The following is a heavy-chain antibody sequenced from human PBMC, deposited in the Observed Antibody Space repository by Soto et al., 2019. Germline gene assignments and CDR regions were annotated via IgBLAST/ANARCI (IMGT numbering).Heavy chain of an antibody. CDR1: GFTLSAYW. CDR2: INRDGSKK. D-gene: IGHD6-13*01. V-gene: IGHV3-7*05. CDR3: ARYVSRGVSRLYPYAFNL. J-gene: IGHJ3*01. Sequence: EVQLEESGGDLVQPGRSLRLSCAASGFTLSAYWMTWVRQAPGKGLEWVANINRDGSKKSYLDSVRGRFTISRDNVWNSLCLHMDRRRADDTALYYCARYVSRGVSRLYPYAFNLRSKGTIVIVSS.